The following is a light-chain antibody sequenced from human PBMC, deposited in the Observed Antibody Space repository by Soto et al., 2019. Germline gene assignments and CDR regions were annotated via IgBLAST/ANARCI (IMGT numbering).Light chain of an antibody. CDR3: QQYYSTPDT. Sequence: DIGMTQSPDSLAVSLGERATINCKSSQRIFYSSNNKNYLAWYQHKAGQPPKLLIYWASTRDSGVPDRFSGSGSGTDFTLTISSLQAEDVAIYYCQQYYSTPDTFGQGTKLEIK. J-gene: IGKJ2*01. CDR1: QRIFYSSNNKNY. V-gene: IGKV4-1*01. CDR2: WAS.